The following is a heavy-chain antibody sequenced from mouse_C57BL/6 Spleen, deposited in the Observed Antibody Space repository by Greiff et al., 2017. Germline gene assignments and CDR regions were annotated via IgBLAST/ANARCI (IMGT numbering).Heavy chain of an antibody. J-gene: IGHJ2*01. Sequence: EVMLVESEGGLVQPGSSMKLSCTASGFTFSDYYMAWVRQVPEKGLEWVANINYDGSSTYYLDSLKSRFIISRDNAKNILYLQMSSLKSEDTATYYCARDRELLFDYWGQGTTLTVSS. D-gene: IGHD2-1*01. V-gene: IGHV5-16*01. CDR3: ARDRELLFDY. CDR1: GFTFSDYY. CDR2: INYDGSST.